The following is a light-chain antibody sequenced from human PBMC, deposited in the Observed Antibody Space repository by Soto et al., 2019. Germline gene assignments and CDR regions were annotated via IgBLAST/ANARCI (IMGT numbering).Light chain of an antibody. Sequence: EIVLTQSPGTLSLSPGERATLSCRASQSVSTCCLAWYQQKPGQAPRLLIYGASNRATGIPDRFSGSGSGTDFTLTISRLEPEDFAVYYCQHYVSSPPLYFFGQGTKLETK. CDR3: QHYVSSPPLYF. J-gene: IGKJ2*01. CDR1: QSVSTCC. CDR2: GAS. V-gene: IGKV3-20*01.